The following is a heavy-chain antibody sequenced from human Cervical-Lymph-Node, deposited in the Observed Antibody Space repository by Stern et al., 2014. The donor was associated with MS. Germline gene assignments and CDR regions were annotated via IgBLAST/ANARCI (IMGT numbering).Heavy chain of an antibody. D-gene: IGHD3-22*01. CDR2: IYYSGST. J-gene: IGHJ4*02. CDR1: GGSISSYY. CDR3: ARDNINSSGGLDY. V-gene: IGHV4-59*01. Sequence: QVQLQESGPGLVKPSETLSLTCTVSGGSISSYYWSWIRQPPGKGLEWIGYIYYSGSTNYNPSLKSRVTISVDTSKNQFSLKLSSVTAADTAVYYCARDNINSSGGLDYWGQGTLVTVSS.